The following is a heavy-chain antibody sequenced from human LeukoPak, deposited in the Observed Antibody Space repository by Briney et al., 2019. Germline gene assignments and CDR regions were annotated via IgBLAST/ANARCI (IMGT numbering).Heavy chain of an antibody. CDR2: TSGVGGTT. CDR1: GFTFGDYA. V-gene: IGHV3-43*02. D-gene: IGHD2-15*01. CDR3: AKVLRGYCSGGSCYGYDFDY. J-gene: IGHJ4*02. Sequence: QTGGSLRLSCAASGFTFGDYAMPWFRKAPGKALAWVSPTSGVGGTTYYADSVNGRFTNSRDSSINSLYLQMNSLRTEVSALYYCAKVLRGYCSGGSCYGYDFDYWGQGTLVTVSS.